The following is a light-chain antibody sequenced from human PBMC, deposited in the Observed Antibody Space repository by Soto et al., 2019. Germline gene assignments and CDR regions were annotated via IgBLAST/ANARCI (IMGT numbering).Light chain of an antibody. CDR2: DAS. V-gene: IGKV3-11*01. CDR3: QHRDNWPLT. CDR1: QSISSY. Sequence: EIVLTQSPATLSLSPGERATLSCRASQSISSYLIWYQQKPGQAPRLLIYDASSRATAIPARFSGSGSGTDFTLTISNLEPEDFAVYYCQHRDNWPLTFGGGTNVEI. J-gene: IGKJ4*01.